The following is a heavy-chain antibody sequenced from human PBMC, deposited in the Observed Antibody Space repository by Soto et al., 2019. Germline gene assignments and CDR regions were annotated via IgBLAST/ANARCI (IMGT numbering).Heavy chain of an antibody. CDR3: ARDADYYGSGIDY. D-gene: IGHD3-10*01. V-gene: IGHV4-31*03. Sequence: QVQLQESGPRLVKPSQTLSLTCTVSGGSISSGGYYWSWIRQHPGKGLEWIGYIYYSGSTYYNPSLKSRVTISVDTSKNQFSLKLSSVTAADTAVYYCARDADYYGSGIDYWGQGTLVTVSS. J-gene: IGHJ4*02. CDR1: GGSISSGGYY. CDR2: IYYSGST.